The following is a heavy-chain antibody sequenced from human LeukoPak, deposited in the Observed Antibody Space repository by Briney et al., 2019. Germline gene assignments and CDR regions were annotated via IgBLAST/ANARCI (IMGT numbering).Heavy chain of an antibody. CDR1: GFTFSSYA. Sequence: PGGSLRLSCAASGFTFSSYAMHWVRQAPGKGLEYVSAISSNGGSTYYANSVKGRFTISRDNSKNTLYLQMGSLRAEDMAVYYCARRRNPYSGSYDAFDIWGQGTTVTASS. V-gene: IGHV3-64*01. CDR3: ARRRNPYSGSYDAFDI. J-gene: IGHJ3*02. CDR2: ISSNGGST. D-gene: IGHD1-26*01.